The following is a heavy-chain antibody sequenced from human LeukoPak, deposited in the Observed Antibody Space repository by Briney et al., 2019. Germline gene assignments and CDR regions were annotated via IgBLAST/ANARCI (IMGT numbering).Heavy chain of an antibody. V-gene: IGHV1-18*04. CDR1: GYIFTGYY. D-gene: IGHD2-2*03. Sequence: ASVKVSCKASGYIFTGYYMQWVRQAPGQGLEWMGWISAYNGDTNYAQKIQGRVTMSTDTSTSTAYMDLRRLRSDDTAVYYCARVRVDIVVVPAAPLVIYATDVWGQGTTVTVSS. CDR2: ISAYNGDT. J-gene: IGHJ6*02. CDR3: ARVRVDIVVVPAAPLVIYATDV.